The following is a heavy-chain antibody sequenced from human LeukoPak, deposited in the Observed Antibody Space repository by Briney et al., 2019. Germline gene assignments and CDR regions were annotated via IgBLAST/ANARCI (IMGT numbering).Heavy chain of an antibody. CDR3: ASSGSATPYYFDY. J-gene: IGHJ4*02. Sequence: SETLSLTCSVSGGSITSYYWSWIRQPPEKGLEWIGYIYYSGSTNHNPSLKSRVTISVDTSKNQFSLKLSSVTAADTAVYYCASSGSATPYYFDYWGQGTLVTVSS. V-gene: IGHV4-59*01. CDR2: IYYSGST. D-gene: IGHD6-25*01. CDR1: GGSITSYY.